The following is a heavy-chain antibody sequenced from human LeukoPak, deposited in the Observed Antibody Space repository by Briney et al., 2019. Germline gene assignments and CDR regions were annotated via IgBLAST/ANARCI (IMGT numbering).Heavy chain of an antibody. CDR3: AREGGEDYDSSGYYLVY. Sequence: ASVKVSCKASGYTFTSYYMHWVRQAPGQGLEWMGIINPSGGSTSYAQKFQGRVTMTRDTSTSTVYMEQSSLRSEDTAVYYCAREGGEDYDSSGYYLVYWGQGTLVTVSS. V-gene: IGHV1-46*03. CDR2: INPSGGST. D-gene: IGHD3-22*01. J-gene: IGHJ4*02. CDR1: GYTFTSYY.